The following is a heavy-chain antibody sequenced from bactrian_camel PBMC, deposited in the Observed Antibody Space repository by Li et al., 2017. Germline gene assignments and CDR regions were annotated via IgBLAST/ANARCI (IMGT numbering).Heavy chain of an antibody. D-gene: IGHD2*01. J-gene: IGHJ4*01. V-gene: IGHV3S53*01. Sequence: HVQLVESGGGSVQAGESLTLSCVASSYIFDKCGMSWYRQGPGKERELVSSIEVYGTTSYSDSVKGRFTISRDNAKNTLYLQLISLKREDTAMYFCAKDRQYSGDWVWEYDYWGQGTQVTVS. CDR1: SYIFDKCG. CDR3: AKDRQYSGDWVWEYDY. CDR2: IEVYGTT.